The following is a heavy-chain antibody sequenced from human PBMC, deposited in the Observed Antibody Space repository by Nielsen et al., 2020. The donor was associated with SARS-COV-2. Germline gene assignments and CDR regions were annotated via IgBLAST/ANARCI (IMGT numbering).Heavy chain of an antibody. CDR1: GGSISSGGYY. J-gene: IGHJ5*02. Sequence: SETLSLTCTVSGGSISSGGYYWSWIRQHPGKGLEWIGYIYYSGSTYYNPSLKSRVTISVDTSKNQFSLKLSSVTAADTAVYYCARAGLKQLGVKGQFWFDPWGQGTLVTVSS. CDR2: IYYSGST. CDR3: ARAGLKQLGVKGQFWFDP. V-gene: IGHV4-31*03. D-gene: IGHD6-6*01.